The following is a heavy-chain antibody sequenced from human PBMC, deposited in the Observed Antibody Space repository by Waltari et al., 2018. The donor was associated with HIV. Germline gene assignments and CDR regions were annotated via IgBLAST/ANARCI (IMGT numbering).Heavy chain of an antibody. V-gene: IGHV3-23*01. CDR3: VKDSGRAADVFDL. J-gene: IGHJ3*01. Sequence: QRLESGGGLVAPVASLRLTFAASGFIFNAIAMDWVRQAPGKGLGWVSAIRGGGETFYADSVKGRFTISRDNSKNTLYLQMNSLRADDAAVYYCVKDSGRAADVFDLWGQGTMVTVSS. CDR1: GFIFNAIA. CDR2: IRGGGET. D-gene: IGHD3-10*01.